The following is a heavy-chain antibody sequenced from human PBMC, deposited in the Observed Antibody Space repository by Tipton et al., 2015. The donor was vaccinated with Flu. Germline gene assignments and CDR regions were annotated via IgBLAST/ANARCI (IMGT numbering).Heavy chain of an antibody. CDR2: IYYRGTT. CDR1: GGSVSPYY. CDR3: ARACGSGGNRWFDP. D-gene: IGHD2-15*01. V-gene: IGHV4-59*02. J-gene: IGHJ5*02. Sequence: TLSLTCTVSGGSVSPYYWNWVRQSPGKGLEWIGYIYYRGTTGYNPSLKSRVTISVDTSKNQVSLKLTSVTAADTAVYYCARACGSGGNRWFDPWGQGALVTVSS.